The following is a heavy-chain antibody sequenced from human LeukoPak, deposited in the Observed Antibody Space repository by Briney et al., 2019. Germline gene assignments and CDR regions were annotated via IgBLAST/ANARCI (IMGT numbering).Heavy chain of an antibody. CDR2: IRSKIYGGTP. CDR3: TRDQTPYY. CDR1: GLTFGDYA. V-gene: IGHV3-49*04. Sequence: GGSLRLSCTASGLTFGDYAMTWVRQAPGKGLEWVGFIRSKIYGGTPEYAASVKGRFTISRDDSKGIAYLQMNSLKTEDTAVYYCTRDQTPYYWGQGTLVTVSS. J-gene: IGHJ4*02.